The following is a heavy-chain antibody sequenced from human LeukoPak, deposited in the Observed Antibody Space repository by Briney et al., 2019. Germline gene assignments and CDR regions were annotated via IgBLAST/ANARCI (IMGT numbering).Heavy chain of an antibody. J-gene: IGHJ4*02. CDR2: VNPNSGDT. CDR3: ARGMTKYYDNSGSDY. CDR1: GYTFVAHY. V-gene: IGHV1-2*02. Sequence: ASVKVSCKASGYTFVAHYMHWVRQAPGQGLEWMGWVNPNSGDTNYAPKFLARVTMTRDTSINTAYMELSRLRSDDTAVYYCARGMTKYYDNSGSDYWGQGSPVTVSS. D-gene: IGHD6-19*01.